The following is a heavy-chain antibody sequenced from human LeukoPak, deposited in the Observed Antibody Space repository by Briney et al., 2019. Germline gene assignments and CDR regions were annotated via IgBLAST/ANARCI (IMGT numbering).Heavy chain of an antibody. J-gene: IGHJ4*02. Sequence: PGGSLRLSCAASGFTFSSYAMSWVRQAPGKGLEWVSVIYSGGSTYYADSVKGRFTISRDNSKNTLYLQMNSLRAEDTAVYYCARGPSPLLHYWGQGTLVTVSS. CDR1: GFTFSSYA. CDR2: IYSGGST. D-gene: IGHD3-3*01. CDR3: ARGPSPLLHY. V-gene: IGHV3-66*01.